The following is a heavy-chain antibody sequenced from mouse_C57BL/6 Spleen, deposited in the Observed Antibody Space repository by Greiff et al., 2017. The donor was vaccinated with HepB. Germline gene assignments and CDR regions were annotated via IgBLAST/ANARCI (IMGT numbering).Heavy chain of an antibody. V-gene: IGHV2-5*01. CDR2: IWRGGST. CDR1: GFSLTSYG. J-gene: IGHJ4*01. CDR3: AKTLYYGNYDYAMDY. Sequence: QVHVRQSGPGLVQPSQSLSITCTVSGFSLTSYGVHWVRQSPGKGLEWLGVIWRGGSTDYNAAFMSRLSITKDNSKSQVFFKMNSLQADDTALYYCAKTLYYGNYDYAMDYWGQGTSVTVSS. D-gene: IGHD2-1*01.